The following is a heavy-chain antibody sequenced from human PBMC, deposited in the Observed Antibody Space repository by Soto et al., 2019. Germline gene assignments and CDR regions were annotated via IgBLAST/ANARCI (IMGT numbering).Heavy chain of an antibody. V-gene: IGHV4-59*01. Sequence: QVQLQESGPGLVKPSETLSLTCTVSGGSISSYYWSWIRQPPGKGLEWIGYIYYSGSTNYNPSLKSRVTISVDTSKNQFSLKLSSVTAADPAVYYCARMYYDFWSGYLYSFDYWGQGTLVTVSS. CDR3: ARMYYDFWSGYLYSFDY. J-gene: IGHJ4*02. D-gene: IGHD3-3*01. CDR1: GGSISSYY. CDR2: IYYSGST.